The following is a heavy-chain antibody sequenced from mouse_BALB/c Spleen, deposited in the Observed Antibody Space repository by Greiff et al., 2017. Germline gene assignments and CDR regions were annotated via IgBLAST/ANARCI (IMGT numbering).Heavy chain of an antibody. D-gene: IGHD2-1*01. J-gene: IGHJ1*01. Sequence: EVQLQESGTVLVRPGASVKMSCKASGYTFTSYWMHWVNQRPGQGLEWIGAIYPGNSDTSYNQKFKGKAKLTAVTSTSTAYMELSSLTNEDSAVYYCTDGNSWYFDVWGAGTTVTVSS. V-gene: IGHV1-5*01. CDR2: IYPGNSDT. CDR3: TDGNSWYFDV. CDR1: GYTFTSYW.